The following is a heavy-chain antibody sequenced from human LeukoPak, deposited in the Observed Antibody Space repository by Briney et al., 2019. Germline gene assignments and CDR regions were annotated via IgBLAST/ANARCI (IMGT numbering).Heavy chain of an antibody. CDR2: ISGSGGST. D-gene: IGHD6-19*01. Sequence: PGGSLRLSCAASGFTFSSYSMSWVRQAPGKGLEWVSTISGSGGSTNYADSVKGLFTISRDNSKNTLYLQMNSLRAEDTAVYYCARELSSGYYGYYFDYWGQGTLVTVSS. J-gene: IGHJ4*02. CDR3: ARELSSGYYGYYFDY. V-gene: IGHV3-23*01. CDR1: GFTFSSYS.